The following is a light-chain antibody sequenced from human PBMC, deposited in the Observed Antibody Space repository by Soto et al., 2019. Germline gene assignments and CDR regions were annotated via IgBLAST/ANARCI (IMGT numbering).Light chain of an antibody. V-gene: IGLV1-40*01. CDR2: DNN. J-gene: IGLJ3*02. Sequence: QSVLTQPPSVSGAPGQRVTISCTGSSSNIGAGYDVHWYQRLPGTAPKLLIYDNNNRPSGVPDRFSGSKSGTSASLAITGLQAEDEADYYCQSYDRSLSGRVFGGGTKLTVL. CDR1: SSNIGAGYD. CDR3: QSYDRSLSGRV.